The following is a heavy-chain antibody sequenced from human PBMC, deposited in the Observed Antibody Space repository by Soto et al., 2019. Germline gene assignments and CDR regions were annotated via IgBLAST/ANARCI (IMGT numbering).Heavy chain of an antibody. CDR1: GGTFSSYT. CDR3: ARVVVGSRLSLDY. Sequence: QVQLVQSGAEVKKPGSSVTVSCKAYGGTFSSYTISWVRQAPGQGLEWMAGISPIFGTPIYAQKFQDRFTITADDATMTAYMEMNRLPSEDTAVYYCARVVVGSRLSLDYWGQGTLVTISS. J-gene: IGHJ4*02. V-gene: IGHV1-69*01. D-gene: IGHD1-26*01. CDR2: ISPIFGTP.